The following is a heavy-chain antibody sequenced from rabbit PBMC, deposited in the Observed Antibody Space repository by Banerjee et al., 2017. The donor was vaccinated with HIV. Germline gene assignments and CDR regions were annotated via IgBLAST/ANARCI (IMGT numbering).Heavy chain of an antibody. V-gene: IGHV1S7*01. CDR3: ARGVLVVVAPTRLDL. D-gene: IGHD8-1*01. J-gene: IGHJ3*01. CDR1: GIDFTNYY. CDR2: IYPAKGST. Sequence: QLTETGGGLVQPGGSLTLSCKASGIDFTNYYITWVRQAPGKGLEWIGIIYPAKGSTDYASWVNGRFTISSDNAQSTVDLKMTSLTAADTATYFCARGVLVVVAPTRLDLWGPGTLVTVS.